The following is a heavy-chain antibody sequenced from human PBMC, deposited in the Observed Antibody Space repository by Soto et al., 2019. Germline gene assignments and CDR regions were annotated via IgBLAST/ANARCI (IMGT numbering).Heavy chain of an antibody. D-gene: IGHD1-26*01. V-gene: IGHV3-30*14. J-gene: IGHJ3*01. CDR3: ARDGYSGRSDGFDV. CDR1: GFTFGAHT. Sequence: QMQLVESGGGVVQPGRSLRLSCAASGFTFGAHTMHWVRQAPGKGLEWVAVISYDGNSERDTDPVKGRFTVSRDNSKSTMYLQMNSLRAEDTAVYYCARDGYSGRSDGFDVWGQGTMVTVSS. CDR2: ISYDGNSE.